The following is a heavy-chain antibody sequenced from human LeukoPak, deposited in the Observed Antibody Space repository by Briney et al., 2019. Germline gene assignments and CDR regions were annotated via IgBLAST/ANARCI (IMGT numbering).Heavy chain of an antibody. CDR3: VKDLYYDNSGYYSGAFDY. CDR2: INSNGGRT. Sequence: AGGSLRLSCSASVFTFKKYAMHWVRQAPGKGLEYVSAINSNGGRTYYADSVKGRFTISRDNSKNTLFLQMSSLRVEDTAVYYCVKDLYYDNSGYYSGAFDYWGQGTLVTVSS. V-gene: IGHV3-64D*06. D-gene: IGHD3-22*01. CDR1: VFTFKKYA. J-gene: IGHJ4*02.